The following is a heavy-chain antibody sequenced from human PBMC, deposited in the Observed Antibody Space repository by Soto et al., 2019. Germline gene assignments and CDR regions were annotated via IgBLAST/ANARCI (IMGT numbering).Heavy chain of an antibody. Sequence: QVQLVQSGAEVKKPGSSVKVSCKASGGTFSSYAINRVRQAPGQGLEWMGGIIRIFGTPDYAQRFQGRVTVTGDESTSTAYMELSSLRYADTAVYYCARQGGNEYYYSGMDVWGRGTTFTVCS. V-gene: IGHV1-69*12. J-gene: IGHJ6*02. CDR2: IIRIFGTP. CDR3: ARQGGNEYYYSGMDV. D-gene: IGHD1-1*01. CDR1: GGTFSSYA.